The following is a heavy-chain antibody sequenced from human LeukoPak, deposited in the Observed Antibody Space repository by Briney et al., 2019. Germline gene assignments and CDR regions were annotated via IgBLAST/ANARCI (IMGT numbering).Heavy chain of an antibody. J-gene: IGHJ4*02. D-gene: IGHD1-1*01. CDR1: GFTFSDFW. Sequence: GGSLRLSCATSGFTFSDFWMTWVRQAPGQGLEWLINIKEDSSDKSSVDSVKGRFIISRDNAKNLLYLQMNSLRPDDTAVYYCARDLPNGFFDYWGQGTLVTVSS. V-gene: IGHV3-7*01. CDR3: ARDLPNGFFDY. CDR2: IKEDSSDK.